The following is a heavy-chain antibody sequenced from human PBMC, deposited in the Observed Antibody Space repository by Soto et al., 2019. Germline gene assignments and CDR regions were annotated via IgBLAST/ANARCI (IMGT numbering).Heavy chain of an antibody. CDR2: INHSGST. V-gene: IGHV4-34*01. CDR3: ARGFSSKMRRYYYYGMDV. CDR1: GGSFSGYY. J-gene: IGHJ6*02. Sequence: PSETLSLTCAVYGGSFSGYYWSWIRQPPGNGLEWIGEINHSGSTNYNPSLKSRVTISVDTSKNQFSLKLSSVTAADTAVYYCARGFSSKMRRYYYYGMDVWGQGTTVTVSS.